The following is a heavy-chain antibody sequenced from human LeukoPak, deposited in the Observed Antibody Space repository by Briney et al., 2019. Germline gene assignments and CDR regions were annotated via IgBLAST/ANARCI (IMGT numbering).Heavy chain of an antibody. CDR1: GGSISSYY. CDR2: IYYSGST. D-gene: IGHD3-22*01. V-gene: IGHV4-59*08. CDR3: ASSKRDHYDSSGYYNFDH. J-gene: IGHJ4*02. Sequence: SETLSLTCTVSGGSISSYYWTWIRQPPGKGLEWIGYIYYSGSTNYNPSLKSRVTISVDTSKNQFSLKLSSVTAADTAVYYCASSKRDHYDSSGYYNFDHWGQGTLVPASS.